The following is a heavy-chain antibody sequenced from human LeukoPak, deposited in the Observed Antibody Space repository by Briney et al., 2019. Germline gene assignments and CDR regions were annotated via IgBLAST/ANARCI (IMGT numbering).Heavy chain of an antibody. Sequence: VTVSCXASGYTFTGYYMHWVRQAPGQGLEWMGWINPNSGGTNYAQKFQGRVTMTRDTSISTAYMELSRLRSDDTAVYYCARGGYDILTGYVYYYYMDVWGKGTTVTISS. CDR2: INPNSGGT. V-gene: IGHV1-2*02. J-gene: IGHJ6*03. CDR3: ARGGYDILTGYVYYYYMDV. CDR1: GYTFTGYY. D-gene: IGHD3-9*01.